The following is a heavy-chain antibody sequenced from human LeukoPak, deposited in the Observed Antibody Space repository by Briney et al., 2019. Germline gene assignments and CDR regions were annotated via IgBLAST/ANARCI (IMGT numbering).Heavy chain of an antibody. J-gene: IGHJ6*04. D-gene: IGHD3-10*01. CDR1: GFTFSSYS. CDR2: ISSSSSYI. CDR3: ARDRSGSDYGMDV. Sequence: GGSLRLSCAASGFTFSSYSMNWVRQAPGKGLEWVSSISSSSSYIYYADSVKGRFTISRDNAKNSLYLQMNSLRAEDTAVYYCARDRSGSDYGMDVWGKGATVTVSS. V-gene: IGHV3-21*01.